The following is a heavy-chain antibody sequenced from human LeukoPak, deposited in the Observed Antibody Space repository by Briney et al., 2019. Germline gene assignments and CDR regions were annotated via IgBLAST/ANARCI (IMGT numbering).Heavy chain of an antibody. D-gene: IGHD6-13*01. CDR1: GGSFSGYY. J-gene: IGHJ4*02. V-gene: IGHV4-34*01. CDR3: ARGGIAEAGTHQRY. Sequence: SETLSLTCAVYGGSFSGYYWSWIRQPPGKGLEWIGEINHSGSTNYNPSLKSRVTISVDTSKNQFSLKLSSVTAADTAVYYCARGGIAEAGTHQRYWGQGTLVTVSS. CDR2: INHSGST.